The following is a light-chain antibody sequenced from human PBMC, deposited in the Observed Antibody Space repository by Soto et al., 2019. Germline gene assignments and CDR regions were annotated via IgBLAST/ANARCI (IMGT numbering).Light chain of an antibody. J-gene: IGKJ1*01. CDR1: QTVTSNY. V-gene: IGKV3-20*01. CDR3: QQSGSSPRT. CDR2: GTS. Sequence: EIVLTQSPDTLSLSPGERATLSCRPSQTVTSNYLAWYQQKPGQAPRLLIYGTSNRATGIPDRFSGSGSGTDFTLTISRLEPEDFAVYYCQQSGSSPRTFGQGTKVEIK.